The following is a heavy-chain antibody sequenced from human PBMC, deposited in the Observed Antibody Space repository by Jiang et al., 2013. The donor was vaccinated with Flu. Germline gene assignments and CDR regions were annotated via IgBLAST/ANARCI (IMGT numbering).Heavy chain of an antibody. CDR2: IDWDDDK. J-gene: IGHJ3*02. CDR3: ARQGHSSGYYTGRIDDAFDI. V-gene: IGHV2-70*11. D-gene: IGHD3-22*01. CDR1: GFSLSTSGMC. Sequence: KPTQTLTLTCTFSGFSLSTSGMCVSWIRQPPGKALEWLARIDWDDDKYYSTSLKTRLTISKDTSKNQVVLTMTNMGPVDTATYYCARQGHSSGYYTGRIDDAFDIWGQGTMVTVSS.